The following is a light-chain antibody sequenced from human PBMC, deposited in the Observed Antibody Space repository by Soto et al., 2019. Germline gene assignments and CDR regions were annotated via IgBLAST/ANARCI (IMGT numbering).Light chain of an antibody. V-gene: IGLV2-14*03. CDR2: DVS. Sequence: QSALTQPASVSGSPGQSITISCTGTDSDVGGYNYVSWYQQHPGKAPKLMIYDVSNRPSGVSNRFSGSKSGNTASLTISGLQAEDEADYYCNSYTSTSTPLVFGTGTQLTVL. J-gene: IGLJ1*01. CDR3: NSYTSTSTPLV. CDR1: DSDVGGYNY.